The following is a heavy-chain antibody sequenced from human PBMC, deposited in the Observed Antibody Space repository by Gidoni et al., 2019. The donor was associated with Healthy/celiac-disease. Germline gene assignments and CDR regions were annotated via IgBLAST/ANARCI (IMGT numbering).Heavy chain of an antibody. CDR1: GFTFSSYA. J-gene: IGHJ4*02. CDR2: MSGSGGSK. V-gene: IGHV3-23*01. D-gene: IGHD3-22*01. CDR3: GGNYYDSSGPSRGYFDY. Sequence: EVQLLESGGGLVQPGGSLRLSCAASGFTFSSYAMSWVRQAPGKGLEWVSAMSGSGGSKYYADSVKGRFTISRDNSKNTLYLQMNSLRAEDTAVYYCGGNYYDSSGPSRGYFDYWGQGTLVTVSS.